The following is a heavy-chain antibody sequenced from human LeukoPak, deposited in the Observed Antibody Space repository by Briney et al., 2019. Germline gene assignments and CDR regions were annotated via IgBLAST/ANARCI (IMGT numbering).Heavy chain of an antibody. CDR3: ARDPETDLSDAFDI. J-gene: IGHJ3*02. CDR1: GLTVSSDY. Sequence: PGGSLRLSCVASGLTVSSDYMSWVRQAPGKGLKWVSVIYSGGTTYYADSVKGRFTISRDNFRNTLYLQMNSLRDADTAVYYCARDPETDLSDAFDIWGQGTVVTVSS. CDR2: IYSGGTT. V-gene: IGHV3-66*01. D-gene: IGHD3-16*02.